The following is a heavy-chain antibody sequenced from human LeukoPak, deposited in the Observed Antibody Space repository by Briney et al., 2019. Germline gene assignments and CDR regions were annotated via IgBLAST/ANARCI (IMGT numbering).Heavy chain of an antibody. V-gene: IGHV3-7*01. CDR1: GFTFSSYW. Sequence: GGPLRLSCAASGFTFSSYWMSWVRQAPGKGLEWVANIKQDGSEKYYVDSVKGRFTISRDNAKNSLYLQMNSLRAEDTAVYYCAREEGDYYGSSGYFDYWGQGTLVTVSS. CDR2: IKQDGSEK. D-gene: IGHD3-22*01. J-gene: IGHJ4*02. CDR3: AREEGDYYGSSGYFDY.